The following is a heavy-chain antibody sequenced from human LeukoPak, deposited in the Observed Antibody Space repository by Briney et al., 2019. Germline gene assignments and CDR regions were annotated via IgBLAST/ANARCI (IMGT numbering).Heavy chain of an antibody. V-gene: IGHV3-30*04. J-gene: IGHJ4*02. CDR2: ISYDGSSK. CDR3: ARDHRGSLDY. Sequence: GGSLRLSCAASGFTFSTYAMHWVRQAPGKGLEWVAVISYDGSSKYYADSVKGRFTISRDNSKNTLYLQMNSLRAEDTAVYYCARDHRGSLDYWGQGTLVTVSS. CDR1: GFTFSTYA.